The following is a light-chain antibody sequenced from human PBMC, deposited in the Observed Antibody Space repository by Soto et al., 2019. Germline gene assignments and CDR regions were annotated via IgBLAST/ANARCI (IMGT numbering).Light chain of an antibody. CDR1: SSDVGAYIY. V-gene: IGLV2-14*03. J-gene: IGLJ1*01. CDR2: EVN. CDR3: SAYSDIDTKV. Sequence: QSALTQPASVSGSPGQSITISCGGTSSDVGAYIYVSWYQQFPGKAPKLILYEVNNRPSGVSNRFSGSKSDTTASLTISGLQPEDEADYYCSAYSDIDTKVFGTGTSHRP.